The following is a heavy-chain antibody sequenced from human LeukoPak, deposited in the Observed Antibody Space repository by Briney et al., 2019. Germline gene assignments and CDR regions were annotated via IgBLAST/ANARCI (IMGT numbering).Heavy chain of an antibody. J-gene: IGHJ4*02. V-gene: IGHV4-38-2*02. CDR1: GYSINSGFH. D-gene: IGHD5-24*01. Sequence: MSSETLSLTCSVSGYSINSGFHWGWIRQPPGKGLEWIGNIFHSGSTYYNPSLKSRVTISVDTSKNQFSLKLSSVTAADTAVYYCAIIVEMATELLDYWGQGTLVTVSS. CDR3: AIIVEMATELLDY. CDR2: IFHSGST.